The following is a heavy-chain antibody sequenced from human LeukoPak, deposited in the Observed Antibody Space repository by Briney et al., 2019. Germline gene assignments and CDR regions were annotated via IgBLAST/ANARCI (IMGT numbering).Heavy chain of an antibody. CDR1: GFTFSSYT. D-gene: IGHD5-12*01. J-gene: IGHJ4*02. CDR2: LSTDGTTT. CDR3: VRGGYAGYA. V-gene: IGHV3-74*01. Sequence: GGSLRLSSAASGFTFSSYTMNWVRQAPGKGLVWVSRLSTDGTTTNYADSVRGRFTISRDNAKNTVYLQRNSLRVEDTALYYCVRGGYAGYAWGRGTLVTVSS.